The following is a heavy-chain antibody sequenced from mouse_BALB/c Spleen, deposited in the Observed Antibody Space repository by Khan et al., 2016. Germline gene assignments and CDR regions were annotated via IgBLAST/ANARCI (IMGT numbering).Heavy chain of an antibody. CDR3: ARDYYGSSYFDY. J-gene: IGHJ2*01. V-gene: IGHV3-2*02. CDR1: GYSITSDYA. CDR2: ISYSGST. Sequence: EVQLQESGPGLVKPSQSLSLTCTVTGYSITSDYAWNWIRQFPGNKLEWMGYISYSGSTSYNPSLKSSTPITRDTSKNQFFLQLNAVTTEATAIYCCARDYYGSSYFDYWGQGTTLTVSS. D-gene: IGHD1-1*01.